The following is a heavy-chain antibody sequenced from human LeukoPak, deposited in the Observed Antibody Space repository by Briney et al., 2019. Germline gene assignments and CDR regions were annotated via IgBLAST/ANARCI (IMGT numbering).Heavy chain of an antibody. Sequence: GGSLRLSCAASGFTFSSHAMNWVRQTPGKGLEWVSAISGSGSSTYYADSVKGRFIISRDNSKNTLYLQMNSLRAEDTAIYYCAKELGYCSAGRCEYFQHWGQGTLVTVSS. V-gene: IGHV3-23*01. CDR3: AKELGYCSAGRCEYFQH. D-gene: IGHD2-15*01. CDR1: GFTFSSHA. CDR2: ISGSGSST. J-gene: IGHJ1*01.